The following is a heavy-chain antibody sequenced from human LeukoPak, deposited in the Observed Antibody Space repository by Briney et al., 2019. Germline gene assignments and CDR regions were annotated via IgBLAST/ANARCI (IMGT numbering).Heavy chain of an antibody. J-gene: IGHJ4*02. CDR2: INPSGGST. CDR3: ATSGLSRFGF. Sequence: ASVKVSCKASGYTFTSYYMHWVRQAPGQGLEWMGIINPSGGSTSYAQKFQGRVTMTRDMSKSTVYMELSSLRSDDTAVYYCATSGLSRFGFWGQGTLVTVSS. CDR1: GYTFTSYY. V-gene: IGHV1-46*01. D-gene: IGHD2/OR15-2a*01.